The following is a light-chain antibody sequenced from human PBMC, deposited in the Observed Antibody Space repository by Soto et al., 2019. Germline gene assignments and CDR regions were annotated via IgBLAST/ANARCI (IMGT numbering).Light chain of an antibody. CDR3: GTCNGSLTVVV. J-gene: IGLJ3*02. Sequence: QSVLTQPPSVSAAPGQTVTISCSGSSSNIGINHVSWYQKFPGTAPKLLIYDNNKRPSGIPDRFSGSRSGTSATLGISGLQTGDEADYYCGTCNGSLTVVVFGGGTQLTVL. CDR2: DNN. V-gene: IGLV1-51*01. CDR1: SSNIGINH.